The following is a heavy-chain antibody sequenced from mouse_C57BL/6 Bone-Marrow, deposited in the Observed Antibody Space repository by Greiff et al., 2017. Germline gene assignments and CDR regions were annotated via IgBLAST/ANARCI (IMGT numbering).Heavy chain of an antibody. V-gene: IGHV1-80*01. CDR3: ARDWDYFDY. D-gene: IGHD4-1*01. Sequence: SGASVKISCNVSGYAFSTYWMNWVKQRPGKGLEWIGQIYPGDGDTNYNGKFKGKATLTADKSSSTAYMQLSSLTSEDSAVYFCARDWDYFDYWGQGTTLTVSS. CDR1: GYAFSTYW. CDR2: IYPGDGDT. J-gene: IGHJ2*01.